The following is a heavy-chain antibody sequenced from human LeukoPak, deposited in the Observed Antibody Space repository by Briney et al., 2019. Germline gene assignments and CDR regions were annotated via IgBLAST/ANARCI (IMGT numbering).Heavy chain of an antibody. D-gene: IGHD4-17*01. V-gene: IGHV3-33*01. Sequence: GGSLRLSCAASGFIFSSFGMHWVRQAPGKGLEWVAVMWHDGSYKYYVDSVKGRFTISRDNAKNTLYLQMNNLRVEDTAVYYCARVVFYGDYGSDYWGQGTLVTVSS. CDR3: ARVVFYGDYGSDY. J-gene: IGHJ4*02. CDR1: GFIFSSFG. CDR2: MWHDGSYK.